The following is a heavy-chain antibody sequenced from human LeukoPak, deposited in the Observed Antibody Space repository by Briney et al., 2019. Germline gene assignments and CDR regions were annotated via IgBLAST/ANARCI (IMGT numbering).Heavy chain of an antibody. D-gene: IGHD2-2*01. V-gene: IGHV3-9*01. CDR2: ISWSSGII. Sequence: PGGSLRLSCAASGFIFDDHGMHWVRQAPGKGLEWVSGISWSSGIIGYADSVKGRFTISRDNAKNSLYLQMNSLRAEDTAVYYCASYLYCSSTSCHQEAGYWGQGTLVTVSS. J-gene: IGHJ4*02. CDR3: ASYLYCSSTSCHQEAGY. CDR1: GFIFDDHG.